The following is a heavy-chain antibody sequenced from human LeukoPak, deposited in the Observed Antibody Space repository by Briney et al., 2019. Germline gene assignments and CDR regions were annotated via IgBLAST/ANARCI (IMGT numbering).Heavy chain of an antibody. CDR1: VFTFDDYD. J-gene: IGHJ1*01. V-gene: IGHV3-43*02. CDR3: ATVSSSWLGYFQP. D-gene: IGHD6-13*01. Sequence: GGSLRLSCAASVFTFDDYDIHWVRQAPGKGLEWVSLISGDGGSTYYADSVKGRFTISRDNSKNSLYLQMNSLRAEDTAVYYCATVSSSWLGYFQPWGQRTLVTVSS. CDR2: ISGDGGST.